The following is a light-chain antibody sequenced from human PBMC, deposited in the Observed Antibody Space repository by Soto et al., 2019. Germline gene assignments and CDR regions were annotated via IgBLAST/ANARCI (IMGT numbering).Light chain of an antibody. CDR2: GNS. CDR3: QSYDSRLNGYV. V-gene: IGLV1-40*01. J-gene: IGLJ1*01. CDR1: SSNIGAGYD. Sequence: QSVLTQPPSVSGAPGQRVTIPCTGSSSNIGAGYDVHWYQQLPGTAPKLLIYGNSNRPSGVPDRFSGSKSGTSASLAITGLKAEDEADYYCQSYDSRLNGYVFGTGTKLTVL.